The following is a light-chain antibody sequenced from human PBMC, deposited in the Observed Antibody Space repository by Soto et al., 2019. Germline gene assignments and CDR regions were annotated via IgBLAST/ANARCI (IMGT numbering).Light chain of an antibody. Sequence: DIVMTQSPDSLVVSLGERATINCKSSQTVLYSSKNKNYLAWYQQKAGQPPKLLIYWASTRESGVPDRFSGSGSGTDSTLTISSLQAEDVAVYYCQQYYSTPLTFGGGTKVEIK. J-gene: IGKJ4*01. V-gene: IGKV4-1*01. CDR2: WAS. CDR1: QTVLYSSKNKNY. CDR3: QQYYSTPLT.